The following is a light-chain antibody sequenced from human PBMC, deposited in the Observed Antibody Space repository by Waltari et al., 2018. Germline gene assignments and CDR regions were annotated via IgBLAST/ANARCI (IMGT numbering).Light chain of an antibody. V-gene: IGKV1-39*01. CDR3: QQSYNLYT. J-gene: IGKJ2*01. CDR2: AAS. Sequence: DVQITQSPSSLSASVGDRITNTCRASQNINSNLNWYQQKSGKAPKLLIYAASSLQSGVPSRFSGSGSGTDFTLTISSLQPEDFATYYCQQSYNLYTFGQGTKLEIK. CDR1: QNINSN.